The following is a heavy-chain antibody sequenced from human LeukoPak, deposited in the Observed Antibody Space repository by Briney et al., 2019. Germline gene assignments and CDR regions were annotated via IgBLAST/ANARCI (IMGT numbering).Heavy chain of an antibody. J-gene: IGHJ6*02. CDR3: ARDLGVTTFHYYYGLDV. V-gene: IGHV3-30*03. CDR2: MSYEGDYK. CDR1: GFGFSNYG. Sequence: PGGSLRLSCAASGFGFSNYGMHWVRQAPGQGLEWLAVMSYEGDYKYYADSVKGRFTISRDNSQNTVFLQLNSLRAEDTAVYYCARDLGVTTFHYYYGLDVWGQGTTVTVS. D-gene: IGHD2-21*02.